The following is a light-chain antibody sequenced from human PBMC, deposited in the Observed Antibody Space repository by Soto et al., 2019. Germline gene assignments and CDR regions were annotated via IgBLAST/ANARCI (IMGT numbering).Light chain of an antibody. CDR3: QHYANSLWT. J-gene: IGKJ1*01. V-gene: IGKV3-20*01. CDR1: QTISSNC. CDR2: AAS. Sequence: EIVLTQSPGTLSLSPGERATLSCRASQTISSNCLVWYQQKPGQAPRLLIYAASSRATGIPDRFSGSGSGTDFTLTISRLEAEDFAVYYCQHYANSLWTFGQGTKVEIK.